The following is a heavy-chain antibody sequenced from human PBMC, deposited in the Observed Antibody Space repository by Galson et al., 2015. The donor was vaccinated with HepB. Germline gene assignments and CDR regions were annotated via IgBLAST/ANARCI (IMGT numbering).Heavy chain of an antibody. V-gene: IGHV3-30-3*01. Sequence: SLRLSCAASGFTFSTYAMHWVCQAPGKGLEWVAVISYDGSNEYYADSVKGRFTISRDNSKNTLYLQMNSLRAEDTAVYYCARDRDCSSTSCYNAFDIWGQGTMVTVSS. CDR3: ARDRDCSSTSCYNAFDI. J-gene: IGHJ3*02. CDR1: GFTFSTYA. D-gene: IGHD2-2*02. CDR2: ISYDGSNE.